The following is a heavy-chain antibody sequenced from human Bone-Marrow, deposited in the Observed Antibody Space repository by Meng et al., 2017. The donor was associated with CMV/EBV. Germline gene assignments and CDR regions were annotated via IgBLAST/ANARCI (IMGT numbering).Heavy chain of an antibody. V-gene: IGHV3-11*04. D-gene: IGHD5-12*01. CDR3: ARAGYGRGYFDY. J-gene: IGHJ4*02. CDR2: ISSSGSTI. Sequence: GESLKISCAASGITVSSNYINWIRQAPGKGLEWVSYISSSGSTIYYADSVKGRFTISRDNAKNSLYLQMNSLRAEDTAVYYCARAGYGRGYFDYWGQGTRVTVSS. CDR1: GITVSSNY.